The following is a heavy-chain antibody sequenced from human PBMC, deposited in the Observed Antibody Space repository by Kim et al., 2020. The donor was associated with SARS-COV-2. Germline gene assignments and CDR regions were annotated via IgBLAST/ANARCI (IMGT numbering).Heavy chain of an antibody. CDR3: ARGGSSWYWFYYYGMDV. CDR1: GFTFSSYG. Sequence: GGSLRLSCAASGFTFSSYGMHWVRQAPGKGLEWVAVISYDGSNKYYADSVKGRFTISRDNSKNTLYLQMNSLRAEDTAVYYCARGGSSWYWFYYYGMDVWGQGTTVTVSS. V-gene: IGHV3-33*05. J-gene: IGHJ6*02. CDR2: ISYDGSNK. D-gene: IGHD6-13*01.